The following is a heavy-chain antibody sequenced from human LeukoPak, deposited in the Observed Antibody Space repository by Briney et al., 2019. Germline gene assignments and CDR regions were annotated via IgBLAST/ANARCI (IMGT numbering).Heavy chain of an antibody. V-gene: IGHV3-30*02. CDR3: ARRRTTVTTSLDY. J-gene: IGHJ4*02. CDR1: GFTFSSYA. CDR2: IRYDGSNK. Sequence: PGGSLRLSCAASGFTFSSYAMNWVRQAPGKGLEWVAFIRYDGSNKYYADSVKGRFTISRDNSKNTLYLQMNSLRAEDTAVYYCARRRTTVTTSLDYWGQGTLVTVSS. D-gene: IGHD4-17*01.